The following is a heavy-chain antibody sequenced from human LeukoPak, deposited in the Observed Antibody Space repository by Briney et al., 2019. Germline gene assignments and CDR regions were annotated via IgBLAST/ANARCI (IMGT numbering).Heavy chain of an antibody. CDR2: IYYSGST. CDR1: GGSISSYY. J-gene: IGHJ5*02. D-gene: IGHD6-19*01. Sequence: SETLSLTCTVSGGSISSYYWSWIRQPPGKGLEWIGYIYYSGSTNYNPSLKSRVTISVDTSKNQFSLKLSSVTAADTAVYYCAKSGDSSGWYRVQGGFSEFDPWGQGTLVTVSS. V-gene: IGHV4-59*08. CDR3: AKSGDSSGWYRVQGGFSEFDP.